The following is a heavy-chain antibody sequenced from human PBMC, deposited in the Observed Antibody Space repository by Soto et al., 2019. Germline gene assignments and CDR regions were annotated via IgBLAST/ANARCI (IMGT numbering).Heavy chain of an antibody. V-gene: IGHV1-69*12. Sequence: QVQLVQSGGEVRKPGTSVKVSCRASGGIFSDYAISWVRQAPGQGLEWVGGIVPKYGTAKYARKFEDRFTLTADELSSTVYMEMNGLRSEDTALYYCARDMLSSLVVETPHLFESWGQGTRLTVSS. CDR2: IVPKYGTA. CDR1: GGIFSDYA. J-gene: IGHJ5*01. D-gene: IGHD2-21*01. CDR3: ARDMLSSLVVETPHLFES.